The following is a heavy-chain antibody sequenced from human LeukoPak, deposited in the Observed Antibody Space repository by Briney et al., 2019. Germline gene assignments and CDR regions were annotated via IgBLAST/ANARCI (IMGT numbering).Heavy chain of an antibody. V-gene: IGHV4-39*07. CDR1: GGSISSSSYY. Sequence: KSSETLSLTCTVSGGSISSSSYYWGWIRQPPGKGLEWIGSIYYSGSTYYNPSLKSRVTISVDTSKNQFSLKLSSVTAADTAVYYCARGVTMVRFDPWGQGTLVTVSS. CDR2: IYYSGST. CDR3: ARGVTMVRFDP. J-gene: IGHJ5*02. D-gene: IGHD3-10*01.